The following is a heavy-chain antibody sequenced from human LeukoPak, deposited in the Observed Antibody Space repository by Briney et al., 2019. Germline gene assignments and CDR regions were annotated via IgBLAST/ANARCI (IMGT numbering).Heavy chain of an antibody. D-gene: IGHD3-9*01. V-gene: IGHV3-74*01. CDR3: TRDLMDYDVSTGLHHYYMDV. CDR2: INGDARNI. J-gene: IGHJ6*02. CDR1: GFTFSSYW. Sequence: GGSLRLSCVASGFTFSSYWMHWVRQDPRKGLVWVSRINGDARNINYADSVRGRFTISRDNAKNTLYLQTNTLRVEDTAVYYCTRDLMDYDVSTGLHHYYMDVWGQGTTVTVSS.